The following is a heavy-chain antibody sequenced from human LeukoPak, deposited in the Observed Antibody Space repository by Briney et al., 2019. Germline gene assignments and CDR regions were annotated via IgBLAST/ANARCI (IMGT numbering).Heavy chain of an antibody. CDR3: VRDGGNSGWYLDL. CDR2: TYYRSKWYN. Sequence: SQTLSLTCAISGDSVSSNSAAWNWIRQSPSRGLEWLGRTYYRSKWYNDYAVSVKSRITINPDTSNNQFSLQLNSVTPEDTAVYYCVRDGGNSGWYLDLWGRGTLVTVSS. J-gene: IGHJ2*01. D-gene: IGHD4-23*01. V-gene: IGHV6-1*01. CDR1: GDSVSSNSAA.